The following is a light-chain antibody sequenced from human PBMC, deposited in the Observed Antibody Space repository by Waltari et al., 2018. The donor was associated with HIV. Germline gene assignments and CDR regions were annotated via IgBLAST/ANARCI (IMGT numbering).Light chain of an antibody. Sequence: DIQMTQSPFSLSASVGDRVTITCRASQDISVDLGWYQQKPGKAPKRLIYGASNLESGVPSRFSGSRSGTEFTLTINGLQPEDVATYYCQQYDTYLITFGQGTRLDI. V-gene: IGKV1-17*01. CDR1: QDISVD. CDR3: QQYDTYLIT. CDR2: GAS. J-gene: IGKJ5*01.